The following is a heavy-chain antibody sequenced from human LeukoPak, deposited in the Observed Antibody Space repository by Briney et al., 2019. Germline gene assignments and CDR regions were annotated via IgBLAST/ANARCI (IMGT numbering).Heavy chain of an antibody. D-gene: IGHD3-22*01. J-gene: IGHJ3*02. CDR2: IYPGDSDT. CDR1: GYSFTNSW. CDR3: ASAGDTSDYFYFSAFDI. Sequence: GESLKISCKGSGYSFTNSWIGWARQMPGKGLEWMGIIYPGDSDTTYSPSFQGQVTISADKSISTAYLQWSSLKASDTAMYYCASAGDTSDYFYFSAFDIWGQGTMVTVSS. V-gene: IGHV5-51*01.